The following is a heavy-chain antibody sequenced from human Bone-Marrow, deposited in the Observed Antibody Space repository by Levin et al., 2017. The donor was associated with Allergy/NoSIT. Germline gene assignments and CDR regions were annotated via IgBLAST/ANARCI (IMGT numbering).Heavy chain of an antibody. CDR2: IYYSGPT. J-gene: IGHJ5*02. Sequence: SQTLSLTCTVSGGSISGSANYWSWIRQHPGKGLEWIGHIYYSGPTYYNPSLKSRVTVSVDTSKNQFSLMLSSVTAADTAVYYCARQPTAAGRRTGFDPWGQGTLVTVSS. CDR1: GGSISGSANY. CDR3: ARQPTAAGRRTGFDP. V-gene: IGHV4-31*03. D-gene: IGHD6-13*01.